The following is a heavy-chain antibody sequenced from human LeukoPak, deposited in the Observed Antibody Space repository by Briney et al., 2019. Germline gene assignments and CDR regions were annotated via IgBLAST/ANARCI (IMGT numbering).Heavy chain of an antibody. CDR2: ISYDGSNK. CDR1: GFTFSSYA. V-gene: IGHV3-30-3*01. J-gene: IGHJ4*02. Sequence: GRSLRLSCAAYGFTFSSYAMHWVRQAPGKGLEWVAVISYDGSNKYYADSVKGRFTISRDNSKNTLYLQMNSLRAEDTAVYYCARERHSSSSKSLDYWGQGTLVTVSS. CDR3: ARERHSSSSKSLDY. D-gene: IGHD6-6*01.